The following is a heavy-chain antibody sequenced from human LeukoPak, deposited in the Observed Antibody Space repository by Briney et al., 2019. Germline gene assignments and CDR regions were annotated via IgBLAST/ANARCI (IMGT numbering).Heavy chain of an antibody. V-gene: IGHV4-59*01. CDR3: ARDGASGTKLSSYYGMDV. D-gene: IGHD3-10*01. Sequence: SETLSLTCTVSGGSISSYYWSWIRQPPGKGLEWIGYIYYSGSTNYNPSLKSRVTISVDTSKNQFSLKLSSVTAADTAVYYCARDGASGTKLSSYYGMDVWGQGTTVTVSS. CDR1: GGSISSYY. J-gene: IGHJ6*02. CDR2: IYYSGST.